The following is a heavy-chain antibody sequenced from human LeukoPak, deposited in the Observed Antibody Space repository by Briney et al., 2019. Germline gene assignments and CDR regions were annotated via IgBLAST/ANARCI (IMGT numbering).Heavy chain of an antibody. V-gene: IGHV4-39*01. CDR3: ARSLKYYYDSSGYGAFDI. Sequence: SETLSLTCTVSGGSISSSSYYWGWIRQPPGKGLEWIESIYYSGSTYYNPSLKSRVTISVDTSKNQFSLKLSSVTAADTAVYYCARSLKYYYDSSGYGAFDIWGQGTMVTVSS. CDR1: GGSISSSSYY. CDR2: IYYSGST. D-gene: IGHD3-22*01. J-gene: IGHJ3*02.